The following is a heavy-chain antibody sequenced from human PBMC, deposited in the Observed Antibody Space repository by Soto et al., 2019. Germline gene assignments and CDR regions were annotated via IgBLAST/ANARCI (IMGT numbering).Heavy chain of an antibody. CDR3: ARHGLTMVRGVIMNWFDP. J-gene: IGHJ5*02. CDR1: AGFPSSGSYC. D-gene: IGHD3-10*01. CDR2: IYYSGST. V-gene: IGHV4-39*01. Sequence: PPETMSPTSTVSAGFPSSGSYCWGWLRQHPGKGREWIGSIYYSGSTYYNPSLKSRVTISVDTSKNQFSLKLSSVTAADTAVYYCARHGLTMVRGVIMNWFDPWAQVTLVTVS.